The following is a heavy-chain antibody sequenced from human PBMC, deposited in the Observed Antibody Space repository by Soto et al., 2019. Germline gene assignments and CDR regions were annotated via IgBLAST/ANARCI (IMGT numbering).Heavy chain of an antibody. D-gene: IGHD3-16*01. CDR1: GFTFNAAW. V-gene: IGHV3-15*01. CDR2: IKRKIDGGTA. CDR3: TTDGGGQPNYFTY. Sequence: EVQLVESGGGLVEPGGSLRLACAASGFTFNAAWMHWVRQAPGKGLEWVGRIKRKIDGGTADHAAPLKGRLTISRDDSKNTLYLQMDSRKTEDTAIYYCTTDGGGQPNYFTYWGQGTLVTVSS. J-gene: IGHJ4*02.